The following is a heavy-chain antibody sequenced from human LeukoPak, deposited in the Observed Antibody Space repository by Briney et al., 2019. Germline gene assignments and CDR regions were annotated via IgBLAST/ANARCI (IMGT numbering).Heavy chain of an antibody. CDR2: INGDESST. Sequence: GGSLRLSCAASGFTFSTYWMHWVRQAPGKGLVWVSRINGDESSTNYADFVKGRFTISRDNAKNSLDLQMNSLRDEDTAVYYCARRKEVQTTFDYWAQGTLVTVSS. CDR3: ARRKEVQTTFDY. D-gene: IGHD4/OR15-4a*01. V-gene: IGHV3-74*01. J-gene: IGHJ4*02. CDR1: GFTFSTYW.